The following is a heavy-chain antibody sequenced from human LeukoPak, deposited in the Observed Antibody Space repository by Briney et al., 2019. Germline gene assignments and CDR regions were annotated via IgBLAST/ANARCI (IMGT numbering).Heavy chain of an antibody. J-gene: IGHJ4*02. CDR3: ARDNSGSFGDY. CDR2: INPNSGGT. CDR1: GYTFTGYY. V-gene: IGHV1-2*02. D-gene: IGHD6-19*01. Sequence: ASVKVSCKASGYTFTGYYMHWVRQAPGQGLGWMGWINPNSGGTKYAQKIQGRVTMTRDTSISTAYMEVSRLRSDDTAVYYCARDNSGSFGDYWGQGTLVAVSS.